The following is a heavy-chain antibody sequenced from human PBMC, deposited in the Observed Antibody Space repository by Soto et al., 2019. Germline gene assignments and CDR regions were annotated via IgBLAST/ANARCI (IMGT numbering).Heavy chain of an antibody. CDR1: GYTFTTYY. V-gene: IGHV1-46*01. D-gene: IGHD3-22*01. Sequence: ASVKLACKAAGYTFTTYYMHWVRQAPGQGLEWMGVIDPTHGSTTYAQKFQGRVTMTSDTSTNTVYMELSSLKSEDTAVYYCARVPYDTTGYYAFWGQGTLVTVSS. J-gene: IGHJ4*02. CDR2: IDPTHGST. CDR3: ARVPYDTTGYYAF.